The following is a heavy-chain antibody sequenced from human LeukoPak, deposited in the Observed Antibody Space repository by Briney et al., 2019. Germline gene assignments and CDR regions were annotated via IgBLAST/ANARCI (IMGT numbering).Heavy chain of an antibody. V-gene: IGHV4-59*12. D-gene: IGHD2-2*01. Sequence: SETLSLTCTVSGGSISSYYWSWIRQPPGKGLEWIGYIYYSGSTNYNPSLKSRVTISVDTSKNQFSLKLSSVTAADTAVYYCAKEDRHWIPVGAFDIWGQGTMVTVSS. CDR2: IYYSGST. CDR1: GGSISSYY. J-gene: IGHJ3*02. CDR3: AKEDRHWIPVGAFDI.